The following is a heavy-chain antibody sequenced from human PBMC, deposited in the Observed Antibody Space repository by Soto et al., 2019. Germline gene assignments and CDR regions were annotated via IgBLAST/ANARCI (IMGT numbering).Heavy chain of an antibody. V-gene: IGHV4-30-2*01. CDR3: ARGGSYGLLGMAV. D-gene: IGHD1-26*01. J-gene: IGHJ6*02. CDR1: GGSISSGGYS. CDR2: IYHSGST. Sequence: QLQLQESGSGLVKPSQTLSLTCAVSGGSISSGGYSCSWIRQPPGKGLEWIGYIYHSGSTYYNPHIKSRVTISVDRSKNQFSLKLSSVTAADTAVYYCARGGSYGLLGMAVWGQGTTVTVSS.